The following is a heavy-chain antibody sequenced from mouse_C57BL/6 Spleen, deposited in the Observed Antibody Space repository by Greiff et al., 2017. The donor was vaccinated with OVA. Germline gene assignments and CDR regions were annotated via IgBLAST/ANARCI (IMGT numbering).Heavy chain of an antibody. CDR3: ARGPYGDGYYGY. Sequence: QVQLQQPGAELVKPGASVKMSCKASGYTFTSYWITWVKQRPGQGLEWIGDIYPGSGSTNYNEKFKSKATLTVDTSSSTAYMQLSSLTSEDSAVYYCARGPYGDGYYGYWGQGTTLTVSS. V-gene: IGHV1-55*01. CDR1: GYTFTSYW. D-gene: IGHD2-3*01. J-gene: IGHJ2*01. CDR2: IYPGSGST.